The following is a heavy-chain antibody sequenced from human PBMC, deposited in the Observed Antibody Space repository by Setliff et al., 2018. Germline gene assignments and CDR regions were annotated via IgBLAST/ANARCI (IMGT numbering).Heavy chain of an antibody. CDR2: ISWDGGST. J-gene: IGHJ4*02. V-gene: IGHV3-43D*03. CDR1: GFTFDDYA. CDR3: ASQAPYGDYAFDY. D-gene: IGHD4-17*01. Sequence: GGSLRLSCAASGFTFDDYAMHWVRQAPGKGLEWVSLISWDGGSTYYVDSVKGRFTIPRDNSKNSLYLQMKSLRAEDTALYYCASQAPYGDYAFDYWGQGTLVTVSS.